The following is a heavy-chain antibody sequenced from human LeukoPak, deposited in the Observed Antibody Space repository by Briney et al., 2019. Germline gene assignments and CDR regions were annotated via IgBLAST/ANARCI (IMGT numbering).Heavy chain of an antibody. J-gene: IGHJ4*02. CDR1: GGSFSGYY. CDR3: ARGSFTMIETYYFDY. Sequence: SETLSLTCAVYGGSFSGYYWSWIRQPPGKGLEWIGEMNHSGSTNYNPSLKSRVTISVDTSKNQFSLNLSSVTAADTAVYYCARGSFTMIETYYFDYWGQGTLVTVSS. CDR2: MNHSGST. V-gene: IGHV4-34*01. D-gene: IGHD3-22*01.